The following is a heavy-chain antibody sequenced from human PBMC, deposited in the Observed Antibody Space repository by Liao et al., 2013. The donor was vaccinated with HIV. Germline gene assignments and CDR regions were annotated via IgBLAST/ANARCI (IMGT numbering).Heavy chain of an antibody. Sequence: QLQLQESGPGLVKPSETLSLTCTVSGGSISSSSYYWGWIRQPPGKGLEWIGSIYYSGSTYYNPSLKSRVTISVDTSKNQFSLKLSSVTAADTAVYYCARDGGYYYHSLDYWGQGTLVTVSS. CDR3: ARDGGYYYHSLDY. CDR2: IYYSGST. V-gene: IGHV4-39*07. D-gene: IGHD3-22*01. J-gene: IGHJ4*02. CDR1: GGSISSSSYY.